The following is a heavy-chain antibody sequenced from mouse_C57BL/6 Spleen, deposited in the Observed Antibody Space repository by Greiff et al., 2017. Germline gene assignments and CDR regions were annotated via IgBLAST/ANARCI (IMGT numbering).Heavy chain of an antibody. Sequence: VQLQQSGAELVKPGASVKLSCKASGYTFTSYWMQWVKQRPGQGLEWIGEIDPSDSYTNYNQKFKGKATLTVDTSSSTAYMQLSSLTSEDSAVYYCARRGPFDYWGQGTTLTVSS. CDR2: IDPSDSYT. J-gene: IGHJ2*01. CDR3: ARRGPFDY. CDR1: GYTFTSYW. V-gene: IGHV1-50*01.